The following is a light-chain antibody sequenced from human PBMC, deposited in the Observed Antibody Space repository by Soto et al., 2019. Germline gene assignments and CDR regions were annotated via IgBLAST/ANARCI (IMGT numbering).Light chain of an antibody. Sequence: EIVMTQSPATLSVSPGERVTLSCRASQSVSDNLAWYQQKPGQAPRLLIYGASTRATTTPARVSGSGSGTEFTLTISSLQSEDFAVYFCQQSNNWPYTFGQGTKLDIK. V-gene: IGKV3-15*01. CDR2: GAS. J-gene: IGKJ2*01. CDR3: QQSNNWPYT. CDR1: QSVSDN.